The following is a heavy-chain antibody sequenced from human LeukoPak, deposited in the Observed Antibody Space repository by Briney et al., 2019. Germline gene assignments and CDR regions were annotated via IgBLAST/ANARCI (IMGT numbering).Heavy chain of an antibody. V-gene: IGHV3-23*01. Sequence: GRSQRLSCAASGFTVNNYAMSWVRQPPGKGLEWASSISGSGDYPFYADSVKGRFTLSTDNSKDTLYLQMNSLRVEDTAIYYCAKDRPNYYGTNGHYYTRNGDYWGQGTLVTVSS. CDR3: AKDRPNYYGTNGHYYTRNGDY. D-gene: IGHD3-22*01. CDR2: ISGSGDYP. CDR1: GFTVNNYA. J-gene: IGHJ4*02.